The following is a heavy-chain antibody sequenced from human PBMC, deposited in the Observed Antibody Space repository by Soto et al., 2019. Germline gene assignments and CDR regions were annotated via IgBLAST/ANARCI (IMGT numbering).Heavy chain of an antibody. CDR2: INPNSGGT. D-gene: IGHD5-18*01. CDR1: GYTFTSYG. V-gene: IGHV1-2*02. J-gene: IGHJ6*02. CDR3: ARVLYSYGRYYYYGMDV. Sequence: ASVKVSCKASGYTFTSYGISWVRQAPGQGLEWMGWINPNSGGTNYAQKFQGRVTMTRDTSISTAYVELSRLRSDDTAVYYCARVLYSYGRYYYYGMDVWGQGTTVTVSS.